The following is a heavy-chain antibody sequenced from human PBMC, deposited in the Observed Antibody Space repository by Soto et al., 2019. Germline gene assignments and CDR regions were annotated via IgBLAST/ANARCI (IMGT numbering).Heavy chain of an antibody. J-gene: IGHJ4*02. CDR1: GFTLSSYG. Sequence: QVQLVESGGGVVQPGRSLRLSCAVSGFTLSSYGIHWVRQAPGKGLEWVAFMSYDGNKKYYADSVKGRFTISRDNSKNTLYRQMDSLRADDTAMYYCAKGLSVIQEWIIDGHWGQGTQVTVSS. D-gene: IGHD5-18*01. CDR2: MSYDGNKK. CDR3: AKGLSVIQEWIIDGH. V-gene: IGHV3-30*18.